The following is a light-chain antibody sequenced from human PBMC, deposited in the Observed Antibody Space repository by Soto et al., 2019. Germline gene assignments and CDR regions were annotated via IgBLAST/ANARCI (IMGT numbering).Light chain of an antibody. CDR3: QQYQNLWT. CDR1: QTIYSN. CDR2: RAS. V-gene: IGKV3-15*01. J-gene: IGKJ1*01. Sequence: IMMTQSPATLSVSLGERATLSCRAGQTIYSNVAWYQQRPGQAPRLLIYRASTRATGVPARFSGSGSGTEFTLNISSMQSEDFAIYYCQQYQNLWTFGQGT.